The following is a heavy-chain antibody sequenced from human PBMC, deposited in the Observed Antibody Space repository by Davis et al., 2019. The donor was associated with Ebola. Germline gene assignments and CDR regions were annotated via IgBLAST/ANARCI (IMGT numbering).Heavy chain of an antibody. V-gene: IGHV3-30-3*01. CDR3: ARGLDIAVAGTAG. CDR1: GFTFSSYA. J-gene: IGHJ4*02. CDR2: ISYDGSNK. Sequence: PGGSLRLSCAASGFTFSSYAMHWVRQAPGEGLEWVAVISYDGSNKYYADSVKGRFTISRDNSKNTMYLQMNSLRAEDTAVYYCARGLDIAVAGTAGWGQGTLVTVSS. D-gene: IGHD6-19*01.